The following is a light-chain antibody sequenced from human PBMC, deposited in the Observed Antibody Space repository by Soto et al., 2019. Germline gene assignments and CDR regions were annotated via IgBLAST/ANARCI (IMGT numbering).Light chain of an antibody. V-gene: IGLV2-8*01. CDR3: SSYRG. CDR1: SSDVGGYNY. Sequence: QSALTQPPSASGSPGQSVTISCTGTSSDVGGYNYVSWYQQHPGKAPKLMIYEVSKRPSGVPDRFSGSKSGNTASLTVSGLQAEDEADYYCSSYRGFGTGTKLTVL. CDR2: EVS. J-gene: IGLJ1*01.